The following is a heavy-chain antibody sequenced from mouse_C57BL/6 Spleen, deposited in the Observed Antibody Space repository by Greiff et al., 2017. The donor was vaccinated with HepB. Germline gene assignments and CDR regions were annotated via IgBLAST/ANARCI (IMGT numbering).Heavy chain of an antibody. Sequence: EVQLQQSGPELVKPGASVKISCKASGYTFTDYYMNWVKQSHGKSLEWIGDINPNNGGTSYNQKFKGKATLTVDKSSSTAYMELRSLTSEDSAVYYCARNWGLITTVAHYYAMDYWGQGTSVTVSS. V-gene: IGHV1-26*01. CDR2: INPNNGGT. CDR3: ARNWGLITTVAHYYAMDY. D-gene: IGHD1-1*01. CDR1: GYTFTDYY. J-gene: IGHJ4*01.